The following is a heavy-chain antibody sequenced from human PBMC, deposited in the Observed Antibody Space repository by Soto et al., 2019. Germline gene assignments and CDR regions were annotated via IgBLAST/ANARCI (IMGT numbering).Heavy chain of an antibody. Sequence: SVKVSCKASGGTFSSYTISWVRQAPGQGLEWMGRIIPILGIANYAQKFQGRVTITADKSTSTAYMELSSLRSEDTAVYYCARGIYCSSTSCYREGFDPWGQGTLVTVSS. CDR3: ARGIYCSSTSCYREGFDP. V-gene: IGHV1-69*02. J-gene: IGHJ5*02. D-gene: IGHD2-2*01. CDR1: GGTFSSYT. CDR2: IIPILGIA.